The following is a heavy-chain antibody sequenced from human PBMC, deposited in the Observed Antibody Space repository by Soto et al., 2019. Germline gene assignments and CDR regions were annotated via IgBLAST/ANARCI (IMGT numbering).Heavy chain of an antibody. J-gene: IGHJ3*02. CDR3: ARARGVYYYDSSGYYDAFDI. CDR2: TYYRSKWYK. V-gene: IGHV6-1*01. Sequence: SQTLSLTCAISGDSVSSNSAAWNWIRQSPSRGLEWLGRTYYRSKWYKDYAVSVKSRITINPDTSKDQFSLQLNSVTPEDTAVYYCARARGVYYYDSSGYYDAFDIWGQGTMVTVSS. CDR1: GDSVSSNSAA. D-gene: IGHD3-22*01.